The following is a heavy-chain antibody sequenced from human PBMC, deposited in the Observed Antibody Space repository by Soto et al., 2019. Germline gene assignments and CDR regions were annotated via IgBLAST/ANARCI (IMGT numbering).Heavy chain of an antibody. V-gene: IGHV1-18*04. J-gene: IGHJ6*02. CDR3: ARLPGWSGYYPEAIYYYYGMDV. CDR1: GYTFTSYG. CDR2: ISAYNGNT. Sequence: ASVKVSCKASGYTFTSYGISWVRQAPGQGLEWMGRISAYNGNTNYAQKLQGRVTMTTDTSTSTAYMELRSLRADDTAVYYCARLPGWSGYYPEAIYYYYGMDVWGQGTTVTVSS. D-gene: IGHD3-3*01.